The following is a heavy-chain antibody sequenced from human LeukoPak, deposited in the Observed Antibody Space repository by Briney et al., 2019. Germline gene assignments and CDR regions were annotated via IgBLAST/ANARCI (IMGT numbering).Heavy chain of an antibody. CDR3: TRPWQRRYYMDV. CDR2: INHSGRN. J-gene: IGHJ6*03. Sequence: SETLSLTCAVYGESFSGYYWTWVRQPPGKGLEWIGDINHSGRNTYNPSLKSRVIISVDTSKNLFSLNLTSVTAADTAVYYCTRPWQRRYYMDVWGKGTTVAVSS. V-gene: IGHV4-34*01. CDR1: GESFSGYY.